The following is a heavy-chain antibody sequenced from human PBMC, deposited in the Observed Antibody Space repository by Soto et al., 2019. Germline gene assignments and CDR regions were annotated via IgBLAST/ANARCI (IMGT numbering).Heavy chain of an antibody. CDR3: AREGLGDDYGDDGSLLAYFDL. Sequence: QVQLVESGGGVVQPGRSLRLSCAASGFTFSSYGMHWVRQAPGKGLEWVAVIWYDGSNKYYADSVKGRFTISRDNSKNTLYLQMNSLRAEDKAVYYCAREGLGDDYGDDGSLLAYFDLWGRGTLVTVSS. CDR1: GFTFSSYG. J-gene: IGHJ2*01. D-gene: IGHD4-17*01. V-gene: IGHV3-33*01. CDR2: IWYDGSNK.